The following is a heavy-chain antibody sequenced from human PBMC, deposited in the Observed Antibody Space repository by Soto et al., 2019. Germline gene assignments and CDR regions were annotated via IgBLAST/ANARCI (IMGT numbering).Heavy chain of an antibody. Sequence: QVQLVESGGGVVQPGRSLRLSCAASGFTFSNYAIHWVRQAPGKGLEWVAAISYDGSNKYYADSVKGRFTISRDNSKSTLYLQVNSLRADGTAVYYCARGTSSGWYYFDYWGQGTLVTVSS. V-gene: IGHV3-30-3*01. J-gene: IGHJ4*02. D-gene: IGHD6-19*01. CDR2: ISYDGSNK. CDR1: GFTFSNYA. CDR3: ARGTSSGWYYFDY.